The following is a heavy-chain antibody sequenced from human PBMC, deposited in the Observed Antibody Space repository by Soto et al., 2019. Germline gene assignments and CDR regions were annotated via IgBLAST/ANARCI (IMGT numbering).Heavy chain of an antibody. CDR3: ARVLIAGVTTD. V-gene: IGHV4-34*01. CDR2: SNHVGST. Sequence: QVQLQQWGAGLLKPSETLSLTCAVYGRSFSAYYWSWIRQHPGKGLEWIGESNHVGSTNYNPSLKSRVTMSVDPSKNQFSLRLTSVTAADTAVYYCARVLIAGVTTDWGQGTLVIVSS. CDR1: GRSFSAYY. D-gene: IGHD5-18*01. J-gene: IGHJ4*02.